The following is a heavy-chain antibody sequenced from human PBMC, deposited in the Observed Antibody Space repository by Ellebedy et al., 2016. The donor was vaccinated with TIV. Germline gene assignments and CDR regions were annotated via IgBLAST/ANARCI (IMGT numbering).Heavy chain of an antibody. CDR1: GFSFSSYW. CDR3: ATDGSYGDYLSPTHAFEI. V-gene: IGHV3-7*01. CDR2: INQGGSVK. D-gene: IGHD1-26*01. J-gene: IGHJ3*02. Sequence: GGSLRLSCAAPGFSFSSYWMAWVRQAPGKGLEWVANINQGGSVKYYVDSVRGRFTISRDNAHNSLFLQMNSLRAEDTAVYFCATDGSYGDYLSPTHAFEIWGQGTMLIVSP.